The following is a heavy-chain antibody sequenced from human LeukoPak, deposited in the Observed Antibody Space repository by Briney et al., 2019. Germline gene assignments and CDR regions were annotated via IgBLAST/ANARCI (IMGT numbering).Heavy chain of an antibody. Sequence: PGGSLRLSCAASGFTFSSYAVSWVRQAPGKGLEWVSAISGSGGSTYYADSVKGRFTISRDNSKNTLYLQMNSLRAEDTAVYYCAKLISYGEDFDPWGQGTLVTVSS. CDR2: ISGSGGST. J-gene: IGHJ5*02. CDR3: AKLISYGEDFDP. D-gene: IGHD4-17*01. CDR1: GFTFSSYA. V-gene: IGHV3-23*01.